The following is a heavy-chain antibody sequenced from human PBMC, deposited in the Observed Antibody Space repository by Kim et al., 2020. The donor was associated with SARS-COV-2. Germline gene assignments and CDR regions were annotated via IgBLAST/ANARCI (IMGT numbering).Heavy chain of an antibody. V-gene: IGHV3-30*03. D-gene: IGHD3-22*01. CDR3: AREWIDYDSSGFDY. J-gene: IGHJ4*02. CDR1: GFTFANHS. CDR2: ISYGGHNL. Sequence: GGSLRLSFASSGFTFANHSMHWSVQATGQGGWWGAIISYGGHNLYGDSVKGRFTISRDNSKNTLYLQMNSLRSEDTAVYYCAREWIDYDSSGFDYWGQGTLVTVSA.